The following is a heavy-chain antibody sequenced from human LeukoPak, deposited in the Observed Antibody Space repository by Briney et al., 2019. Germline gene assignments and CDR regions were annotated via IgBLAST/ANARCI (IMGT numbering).Heavy chain of an antibody. CDR3: ASGRGWYFDL. D-gene: IGHD3-10*01. J-gene: IGHJ2*01. CDR2: INSDGRII. Sequence: GGSLRLSCAASGFTFSNYWMHWVRQVPGKGLVWVSHINSDGRIINYADSVKGRFTIARDNAKNKLYLQMNSLRVEDTAVYYCASGRGWYFDLWGRGTLVTVTS. V-gene: IGHV3-74*01. CDR1: GFTFSNYW.